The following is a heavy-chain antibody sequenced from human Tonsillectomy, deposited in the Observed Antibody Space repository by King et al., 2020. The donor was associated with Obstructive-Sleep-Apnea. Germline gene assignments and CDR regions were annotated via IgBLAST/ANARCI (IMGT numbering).Heavy chain of an antibody. V-gene: IGHV3-43D*03. CDR1: GFTFDDYA. J-gene: IGHJ6*02. CDR2: ISWDGGST. CDR3: AKDRVRDERFLEGYYYYGMDV. D-gene: IGHD3-3*01. Sequence: VQLVESGGVVVQPGGSLRLSCAASGFTFDDYAMHWVRQAPGKGLEWVSLISWDGGSTYYADSVKGRFTISRDNSKNSLYLQMNSLRAEDTALYYCAKDRVRDERFLEGYYYYGMDVWGQGTTVTVSS.